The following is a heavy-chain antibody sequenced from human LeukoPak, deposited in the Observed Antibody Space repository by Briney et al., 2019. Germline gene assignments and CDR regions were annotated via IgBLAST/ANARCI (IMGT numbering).Heavy chain of an antibody. Sequence: AGGSLRLSCAASGFTFSNAWMSWVRQAPGKGLEWVGRIKSKTDGGTTDYAAPVKGRFTISRDDSKNTLYLQMNSLKTEDTAVYYCTTTPVLLWFGESRTNWFDPWAREPWSPSPQ. V-gene: IGHV3-15*01. CDR3: TTTPVLLWFGESRTNWFDP. J-gene: IGHJ5*02. D-gene: IGHD3-10*01. CDR1: GFTFSNAW. CDR2: IKSKTDGGTT.